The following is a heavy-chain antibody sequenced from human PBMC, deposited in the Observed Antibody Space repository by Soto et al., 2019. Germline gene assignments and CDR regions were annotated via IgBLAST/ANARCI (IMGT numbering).Heavy chain of an antibody. CDR2: IWYDGSEK. D-gene: IGHD6-25*01. Sequence: QVQLVESGGGVVQPGKSLRLSCAASGFTFSTYGMHWVRQAPGKGLEWVALIWYDGSEKYYADSVTGRFTISRDNFKRTLKLHMNSLRDEDTAVYYFAGAANSAGPAYWGQGTLVTVSS. J-gene: IGHJ4*02. V-gene: IGHV3-33*01. CDR3: AGAANSAGPAY. CDR1: GFTFSTYG.